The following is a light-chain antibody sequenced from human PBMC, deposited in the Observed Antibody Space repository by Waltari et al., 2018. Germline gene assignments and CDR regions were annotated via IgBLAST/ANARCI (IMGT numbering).Light chain of an antibody. CDR3: QQHYISRT. V-gene: IGKV1-9*01. CDR2: AAS. J-gene: IGKJ1*01. CDR1: QGISTN. Sequence: DIQLTQSPSFLSASVGDRVTITCRASQGISTNLAWYQQKPGRAPNLLIYAASALQSGVPSRFSGSGSGTEFTLTISSLQAEDVAVYYCQQHYISRTFGQGTRVEIK.